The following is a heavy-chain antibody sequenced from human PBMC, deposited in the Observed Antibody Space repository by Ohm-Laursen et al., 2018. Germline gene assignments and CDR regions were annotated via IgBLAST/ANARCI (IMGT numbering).Heavy chain of an antibody. Sequence: TLSLTCAVSSGAINSGGSYWTWIRQHPRRGLEWIGSLYHSGSTFYNPSLKSRVTISVDTSKNQFSLKLSSVTAADTAVYYCARNGRVAARGGVFFDYWGQGTLVTVSS. J-gene: IGHJ4*02. CDR2: LYHSGST. CDR1: SGAINSGGSY. CDR3: ARNGRVAARGGVFFDY. D-gene: IGHD6-13*01. V-gene: IGHV4-31*11.